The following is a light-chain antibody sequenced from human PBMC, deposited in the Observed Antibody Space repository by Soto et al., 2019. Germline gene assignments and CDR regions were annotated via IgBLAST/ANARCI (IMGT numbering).Light chain of an antibody. CDR2: EVS. V-gene: IGLV2-14*01. CDR1: SSDVGGYNY. Sequence: ALTQPASVSGSPGQSITISCTGTSSDVGGYNYVSWYQQHPGKAPKLMIYEVSNRPSGVSNRFSGSKSGNTASLTISGLQAEDEADYYCSSYTSSSTLWVFGTGTKVTVL. J-gene: IGLJ1*01. CDR3: SSYTSSSTLWV.